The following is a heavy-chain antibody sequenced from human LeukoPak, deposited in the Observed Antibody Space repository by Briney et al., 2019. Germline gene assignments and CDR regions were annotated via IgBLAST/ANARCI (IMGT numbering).Heavy chain of an antibody. Sequence: SETLSLTCAVYGGSFSGYYWSWIRQPPRKGLEWIGEINHSGSTNYNPSLKSRVTISVDTSKNQFSLKLSSVTAADTAVYYCAREMEYCSSTSCYTRANWFDPWGQGTLVTVSS. CDR1: GGSFSGYY. D-gene: IGHD2-2*02. J-gene: IGHJ5*02. CDR2: INHSGST. V-gene: IGHV4-34*01. CDR3: AREMEYCSSTSCYTRANWFDP.